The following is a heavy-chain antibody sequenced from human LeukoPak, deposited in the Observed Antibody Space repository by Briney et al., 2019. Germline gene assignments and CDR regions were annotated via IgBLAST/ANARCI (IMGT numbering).Heavy chain of an antibody. CDR1: GYTFAGYY. Sequence: ASVKVSCKASGYTFAGYYMHWVRQAPGQGLEWMGWINPNSGGTNYAQKFQGRVTMTRDTSISKAYMELSRLRSDDTAVYYCARVEMATIALHYFDYWGQGTLVTVSS. V-gene: IGHV1-2*02. CDR2: INPNSGGT. J-gene: IGHJ4*02. CDR3: ARVEMATIALHYFDY. D-gene: IGHD5-24*01.